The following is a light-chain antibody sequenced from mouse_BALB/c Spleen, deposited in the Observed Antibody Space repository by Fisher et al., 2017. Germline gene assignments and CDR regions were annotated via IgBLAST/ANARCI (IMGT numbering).Light chain of an antibody. CDR1: SSVSY. J-gene: IGKJ5*01. Sequence: IVMTQSTAIMSASPGEKVTMTCSASSSVSYMHWFQQKPGTSPKLWIYSTSNLASGVPARFSGSGSGTSYSPTISSMEAEDAATYYCQQWSSNPLTFGAGTKLELK. V-gene: IGKV4-57*01. CDR2: STS. CDR3: QQWSSNPLT.